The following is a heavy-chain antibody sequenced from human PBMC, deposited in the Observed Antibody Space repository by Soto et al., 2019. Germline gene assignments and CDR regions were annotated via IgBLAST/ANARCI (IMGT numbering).Heavy chain of an antibody. Sequence: GGSLRLSCAASGFTFSSYSMNWVRQAPGKGLEWVSSISSSSSYIYYADSVKGRFTISRDNAKNSLYLQMNSLRAEDTAVYYCARDQPELELLQGPVKFDPWGQGNLVTVSS. CDR2: ISSSSSYI. J-gene: IGHJ5*02. V-gene: IGHV3-21*01. CDR3: ARDQPELELLQGPVKFDP. CDR1: GFTFSSYS. D-gene: IGHD1-7*01.